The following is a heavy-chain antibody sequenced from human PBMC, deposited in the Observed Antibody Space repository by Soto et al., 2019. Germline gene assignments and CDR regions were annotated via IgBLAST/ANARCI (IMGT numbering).Heavy chain of an antibody. V-gene: IGHV3-33*01. CDR3: ARGPGRPTLRNYGMDV. Sequence: PGGSLRLSCAASGFIFNRYGMHWVRQVPGKGLEWVADIWYDVSNKNYADSVKGRFTISRDNSKNTLSLQMNSLRAEDTAVYYCARGPGRPTLRNYGMDVWGQGTTVTVSS. CDR2: IWYDVSNK. J-gene: IGHJ6*02. CDR1: GFIFNRYG.